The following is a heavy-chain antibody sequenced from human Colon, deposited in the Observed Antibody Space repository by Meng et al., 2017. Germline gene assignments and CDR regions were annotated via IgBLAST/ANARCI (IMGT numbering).Heavy chain of an antibody. Sequence: ASVKVSCKASGYTFTGYYMHWVRQAPGQGLEWMGRIHPNSGGTNYAQKFQDRLTMTRDTSISTAFMELSRLRSDDTAVYYCARSPRHNWNDYWGQGTLVNGAS. V-gene: IGHV1-2*06. CDR3: ARSPRHNWNDY. CDR1: GYTFTGYY. CDR2: IHPNSGGT. J-gene: IGHJ4*02. D-gene: IGHD1-1*01.